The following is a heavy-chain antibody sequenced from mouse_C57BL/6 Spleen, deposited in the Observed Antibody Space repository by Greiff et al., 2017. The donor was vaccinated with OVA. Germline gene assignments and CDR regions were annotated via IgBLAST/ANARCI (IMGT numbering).Heavy chain of an antibody. D-gene: IGHD2-3*01. Sequence: EVKVVESGGGLVKPGGSLKLSCAASGFTFSSYAMSWVRQTPEKRLEWVATISDGGSYTYYPDNVKGRFTISRDNAKNNLYLQMSHLKSEDTAMYYCARDRSSYDGYPYYAMDYWGQGTSVTVSS. CDR3: ARDRSSYDGYPYYAMDY. CDR1: GFTFSSYA. CDR2: ISDGGSYT. V-gene: IGHV5-4*01. J-gene: IGHJ4*01.